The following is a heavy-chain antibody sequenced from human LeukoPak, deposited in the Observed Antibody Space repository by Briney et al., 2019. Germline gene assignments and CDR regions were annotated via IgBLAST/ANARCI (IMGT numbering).Heavy chain of an antibody. V-gene: IGHV1-18*01. CDR1: GYTFTNYG. CDR2: ISAYNGNT. J-gene: IGHJ6*02. Sequence: ASVKVSCKAPGYTFTNYGITWVRQAPGQGLEWMGWISAYNGNTNYAQNLQGRVTMTTDTSTSTAYMELRSLRSDDTAVYYCVREGVYYYDTTTRLDFYGMDVWGQGTTVTVSS. CDR3: VREGVYYYDTTTRLDFYGMDV. D-gene: IGHD3-22*01.